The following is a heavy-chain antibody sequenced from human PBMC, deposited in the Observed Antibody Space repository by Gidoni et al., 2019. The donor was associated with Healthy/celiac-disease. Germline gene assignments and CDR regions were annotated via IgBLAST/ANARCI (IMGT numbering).Heavy chain of an antibody. CDR2: IYYSGST. J-gene: IGHJ6*02. D-gene: IGHD6-13*01. V-gene: IGHV4-39*01. Sequence: CSCRSRAPGKGLEWIGSIYYSGSTYYNPSLKSRVTISVDTSKNQFSLKLSSVTAADTAVYYCARHVWAAAGISYGMDVWGQGTTVTVSS. CDR3: ARHVWAAAGISYGMDV.